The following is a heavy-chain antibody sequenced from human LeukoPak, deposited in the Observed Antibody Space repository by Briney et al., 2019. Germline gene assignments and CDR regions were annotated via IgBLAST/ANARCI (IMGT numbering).Heavy chain of an antibody. V-gene: IGHV3-30*18. D-gene: IGHD3-9*01. Sequence: GGSLRLSCAASGFTFSSYGMHWVRQAPGKGLEWGAVISYDGSNKYYADSVKGRFTISRDNSKNTLYLQMNSLRAEDTAVYYCAKDPRQYYDILTGSYFDYWGQGTLVTVSS. CDR1: GFTFSSYG. J-gene: IGHJ4*02. CDR3: AKDPRQYYDILTGSYFDY. CDR2: ISYDGSNK.